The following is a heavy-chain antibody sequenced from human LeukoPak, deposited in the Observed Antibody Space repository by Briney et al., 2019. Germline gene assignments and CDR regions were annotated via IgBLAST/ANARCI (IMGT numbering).Heavy chain of an antibody. CDR1: GDSISSGDDS. CDR2: IDHSGST. J-gene: IGHJ4*02. V-gene: IGHV4-30-2*01. D-gene: IGHD3-16*01. Sequence: SETLSLTCAVSGDSISSGDDSWGWIRQPPGKGLERIGYIDHSGSTYYNPSLKSRVTISVDRSKNQFFLKLSSVTAADTAVHYCARAADGGNYFDSWGQGILVAVSS. CDR3: ARAADGGNYFDS.